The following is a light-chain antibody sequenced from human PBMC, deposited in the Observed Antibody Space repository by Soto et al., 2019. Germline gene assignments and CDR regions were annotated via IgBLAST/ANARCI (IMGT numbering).Light chain of an antibody. V-gene: IGKV1-17*03. CDR1: QGINNY. J-gene: IGKJ1*01. CDR2: GAS. CDR3: LQNNRYPWT. Sequence: DIQMTQSPSAMSSSVGDIVTITCRASQGINNYLAWFQQRPGKVPQRLIYGASSLQSGVPSRFSGSGSGTEFTLTISSLQPEDSATYYCLQNNRYPWTFGQGTKVDIK.